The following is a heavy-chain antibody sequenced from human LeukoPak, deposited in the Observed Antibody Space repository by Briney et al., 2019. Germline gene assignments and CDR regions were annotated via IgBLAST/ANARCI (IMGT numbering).Heavy chain of an antibody. D-gene: IGHD3-22*01. CDR2: ISSSSSYI. CDR1: GFTFSSYS. Sequence: GGSLRLSCAASGFTFSSYSMNWVRQAPGKGLEWVSSISSSSSYIYYADSVKGRFTISRDNDKNSLYLQMNSLRAEDTAVYYCARDPRYYYDSSGYYYPYYFDYWGQGTLVTVSS. CDR3: ARDPRYYYDSSGYYYPYYFDY. J-gene: IGHJ4*02. V-gene: IGHV3-21*01.